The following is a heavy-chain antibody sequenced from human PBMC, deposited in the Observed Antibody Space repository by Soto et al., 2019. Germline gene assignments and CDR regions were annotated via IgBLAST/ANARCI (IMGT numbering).Heavy chain of an antibody. CDR3: ATGGGVTASYYYYYGMDV. D-gene: IGHD2-21*02. CDR2: IIPIFGTA. Sequence: QVQLVQSGAEVKKPGSSVKVSCKASGGTFSSYAISWVRQAPGQGLEWMGGIIPIFGTANYPQKFQGRVTITADESTSTAYMELSSLRSEDTAVYYCATGGGVTASYYYYYGMDVWGQGTTVTVSS. V-gene: IGHV1-69*01. J-gene: IGHJ6*02. CDR1: GGTFSSYA.